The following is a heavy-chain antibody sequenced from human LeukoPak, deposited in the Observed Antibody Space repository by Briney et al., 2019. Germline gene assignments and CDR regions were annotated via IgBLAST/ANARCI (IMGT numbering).Heavy chain of an antibody. V-gene: IGHV3-48*03. Sequence: PGGSLRLSCAASGFTFSSYEMNWVRQAPGKGLEWVSYISRSGSTIYYADSVKGRFTISRDNAKNSLYLQMSSLRAEDTAVYYCASGGAVDDLFQHWGQGTLVTVSS. CDR3: ASGGAVDDLFQH. CDR2: ISRSGSTI. CDR1: GFTFSSYE. D-gene: IGHD3-16*01. J-gene: IGHJ1*01.